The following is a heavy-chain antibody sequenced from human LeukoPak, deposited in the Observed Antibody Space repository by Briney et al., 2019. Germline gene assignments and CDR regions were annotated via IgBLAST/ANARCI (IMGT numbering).Heavy chain of an antibody. J-gene: IGHJ4*02. CDR1: GFTFSDYW. D-gene: IGHD5-18*01. V-gene: IGHV3-74*01. CDR2: INNDGSTT. CDR3: ARPHLTYSYGPPDY. Sequence: GGSLRLSCAVSGFTFSDYWMHWVRQAPGKGLVWVSRINNDGSTTTYADSVKGRFTISRDNAKNTLYLQMSSLRAEDTAVYYCARPHLTYSYGPPDYWGQGTLVTVSS.